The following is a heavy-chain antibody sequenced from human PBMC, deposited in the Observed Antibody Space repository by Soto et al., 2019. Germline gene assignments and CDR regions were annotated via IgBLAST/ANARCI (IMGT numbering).Heavy chain of an antibody. Sequence: SSETLSLTCTVSGGSISNYYWTWLRQPPGKGLEWIGYVYYSGSTNYNPSLESRVTISIDASKNQFSLKMKSVTAADTAVYYCVRDYLLTGFDPWGQGALVTVSS. CDR3: VRDYLLTGFDP. CDR1: GGSISNYY. V-gene: IGHV4-59*01. D-gene: IGHD3-9*01. CDR2: VYYSGST. J-gene: IGHJ5*02.